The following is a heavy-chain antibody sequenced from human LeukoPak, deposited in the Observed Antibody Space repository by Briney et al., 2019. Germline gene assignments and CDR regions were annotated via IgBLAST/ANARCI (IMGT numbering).Heavy chain of an antibody. V-gene: IGHV4-59*01. J-gene: IGHJ6*02. CDR2: IYYSGST. D-gene: IGHD3-22*01. CDR1: GGSISSYY. CDR3: ARAIYDSSGYYYGGYYYYGMDV. Sequence: SETLSLTCNVSGGSISSYYWSWIRQPPGKGLEWIGYIYYSGSTNYNPSLKSRVNISVDASNIPFYLKLSSVTAEDTAVYYCARAIYDSSGYYYGGYYYYGMDVWGQGTTVTVSS.